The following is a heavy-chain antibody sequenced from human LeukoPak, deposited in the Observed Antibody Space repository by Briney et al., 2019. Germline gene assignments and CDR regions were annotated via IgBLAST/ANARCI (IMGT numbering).Heavy chain of an antibody. CDR1: GFTFSSSS. Sequence: PGGSLRLSCAASGFTFSSSSMNWIRQPPGKGLEWIGEINHSGSTNYNPSLKSRVTISVDTSKNQFSLKLSSVTAADTAVYYCARGRGYNSFDYWGQGTLVTVSS. J-gene: IGHJ4*02. V-gene: IGHV4-34*01. CDR3: ARGRGYNSFDY. CDR2: INHSGST. D-gene: IGHD5-24*01.